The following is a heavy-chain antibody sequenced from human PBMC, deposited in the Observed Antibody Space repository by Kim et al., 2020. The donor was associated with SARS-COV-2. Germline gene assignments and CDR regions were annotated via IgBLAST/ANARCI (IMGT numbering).Heavy chain of an antibody. J-gene: IGHJ6*02. V-gene: IGHV7-4-1*01. Sequence: ASVKVSCKGSGYAFSDYSLNWVRQAPGQGLEWMGWIKPKTGSPTYAQQSTGRFVFSVDTSVSTAYLEIVNLKIEDTAVYYCAKGGGDCSGGSCFHYQGLDVWGQGTTVTVSS. CDR3: AKGGGDCSGGSCFHYQGLDV. CDR1: GYAFSDYS. D-gene: IGHD2-15*01. CDR2: IKPKTGSP.